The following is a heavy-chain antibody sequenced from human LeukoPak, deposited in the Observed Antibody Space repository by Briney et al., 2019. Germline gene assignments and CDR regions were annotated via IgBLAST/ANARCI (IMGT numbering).Heavy chain of an antibody. CDR2: INSDGSST. D-gene: IGHD6-13*01. V-gene: IGHV3-74*01. J-gene: IGHJ6*02. CDR3: ASLGGSSWVRDYYGMDV. Sequence: GGSLTLSCAASGFTFSSYWMHWVRQAPGKGLVWVSRINSDGSSTSYADSVKGRFTISRDNAKNTLYLQMNSLRAEDTAVYYCASLGGSSWVRDYYGMDVWGQGTTVTVSS. CDR1: GFTFSSYW.